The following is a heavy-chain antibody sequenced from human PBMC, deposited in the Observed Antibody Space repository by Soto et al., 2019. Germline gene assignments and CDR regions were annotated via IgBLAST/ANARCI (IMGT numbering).Heavy chain of an antibody. CDR2: IYWDDDK. CDR3: ADSRIVGARSTWCDR. Sequence: SGATLVNPTQTLTLTCTFSGLSLSTSGVGVGWIRQPPGKALEWLALIYWDDDKRYSPSLNSRLTITKHTSKNQVVLTMNNMEPVDTATYSCADSRIVGARSTWCDRRGQGTRVTASS. CDR1: GLSLSTSGVG. D-gene: IGHD1-26*01. J-gene: IGHJ5*02. V-gene: IGHV2-5*02.